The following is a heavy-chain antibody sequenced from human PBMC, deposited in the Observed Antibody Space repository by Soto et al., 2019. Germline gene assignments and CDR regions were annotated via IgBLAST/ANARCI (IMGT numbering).Heavy chain of an antibody. Sequence: NPGGSLRLSCAASGFTFSSYSMNWVRQAPGKGLEWVSSISSSSSYIYYADSVKGRFTISRDNAKNSLYLQMNSLRAEDTAVYYCAILAAAGRLIQSPRDYWGQGTLVTVSS. CDR3: AILAAAGRLIQSPRDY. CDR2: ISSSSSYI. CDR1: GFTFSSYS. D-gene: IGHD6-13*01. V-gene: IGHV3-21*01. J-gene: IGHJ4*02.